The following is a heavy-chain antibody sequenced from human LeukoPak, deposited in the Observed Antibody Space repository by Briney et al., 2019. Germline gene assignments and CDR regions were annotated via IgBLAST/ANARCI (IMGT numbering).Heavy chain of an antibody. J-gene: IGHJ2*01. D-gene: IGHD6-19*01. CDR2: IYYTGST. V-gene: IGHV4-39*01. CDR3: ARGLLGSSGWYGDWYFDL. Sequence: SETLPLTCTVSGGSISSSNYYWGWIRQPPGKGLEWIATIYYTGSTYYSPSLKSRVTISLDTSNNQFSLKLSSVTAADTAVYYCARGLLGSSGWYGDWYFDLWGRGTLVTVSS. CDR1: GGSISSSNYY.